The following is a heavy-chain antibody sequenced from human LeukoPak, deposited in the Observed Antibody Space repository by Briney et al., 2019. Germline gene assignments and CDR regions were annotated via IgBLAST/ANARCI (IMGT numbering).Heavy chain of an antibody. D-gene: IGHD2-15*01. V-gene: IGHV3-21*01. CDR1: GFTFSSYS. CDR3: ARASGDCSGWQCCYFDY. J-gene: IGHJ4*02. Sequence: PGGSLRLSCAASGFTFSSYSMNWVRQAPGKGLEWVSSISSSSSYIYYADSVKGRFTISRDNAKNSLYLQMNSLRAEDTAVYYCARASGDCSGWQCCYFDYWGQGTLVTVSS. CDR2: ISSSSSYI.